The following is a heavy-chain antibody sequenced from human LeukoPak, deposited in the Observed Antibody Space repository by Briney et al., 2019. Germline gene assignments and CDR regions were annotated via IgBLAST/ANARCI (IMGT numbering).Heavy chain of an antibody. CDR3: ARMCTSCYAEYFQH. V-gene: IGHV3-53*01. D-gene: IGHD2-2*01. Sequence: GGSLRLSCAASGFTVSSHYMSWVRQAPGKGLEWVSVIRGDGSTYYADSVKGRFTISRDNSKNTVFLQMNSLRAEDTAAYYCARMCTSCYAEYFQHWGQGTLVTVSS. J-gene: IGHJ1*01. CDR2: IRGDGST. CDR1: GFTVSSHY.